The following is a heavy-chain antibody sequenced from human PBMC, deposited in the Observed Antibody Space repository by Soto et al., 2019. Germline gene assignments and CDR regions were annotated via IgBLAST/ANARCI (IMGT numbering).Heavy chain of an antibody. J-gene: IGHJ6*02. CDR2: IWYDGSNK. CDR3: ARVRQLRYFDWPFSRPRYGMDV. D-gene: IGHD3-9*01. Sequence: QVQLVESGGGVVQPGRSLRLSCAASGFTFSSYGMHWVRQAPGKGLEWVAVIWYDGSNKYYADSVKGRFTISRDNSKNTLYLQMNSLRAEDTAVYYCARVRQLRYFDWPFSRPRYGMDVWGQGTTVTVSS. V-gene: IGHV3-33*01. CDR1: GFTFSSYG.